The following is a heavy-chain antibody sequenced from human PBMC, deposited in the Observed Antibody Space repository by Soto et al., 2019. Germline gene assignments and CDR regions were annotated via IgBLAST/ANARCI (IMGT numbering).Heavy chain of an antibody. CDR2: ISSISTAV. V-gene: IGHV3-48*01. CDR1: GFTFSTHT. D-gene: IGHD3-22*01. CDR3: ARWSYDTSGYYRGALDY. J-gene: IGHJ4*02. Sequence: EVQLVESGGGLVQPGGSLRLSCAASGFTFSTHTMNWVRQAPGKGLEWLSYISSISTAVYYADSVRGRFTISRDNAKNSLYLQMSSLRAEDTAVYYCARWSYDTSGYYRGALDYWGQGTLVTVSS.